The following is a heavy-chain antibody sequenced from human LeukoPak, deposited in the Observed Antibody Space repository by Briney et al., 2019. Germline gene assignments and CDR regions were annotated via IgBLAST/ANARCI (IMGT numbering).Heavy chain of an antibody. CDR3: ARDREDILTGYYNRNYYYYGMDV. D-gene: IGHD3-9*01. J-gene: IGHJ6*02. Sequence: GGSLRLSCAASRFTFSSYAMHWVRQAPGKGLEWVAVISYDGSNKYYADSVKGRFTISRDNSKNTLYLQMNSLRAEDTAVYYCARDREDILTGYYNRNYYYYGMDVWGQGTTVTVSS. CDR1: RFTFSSYA. V-gene: IGHV3-30*04. CDR2: ISYDGSNK.